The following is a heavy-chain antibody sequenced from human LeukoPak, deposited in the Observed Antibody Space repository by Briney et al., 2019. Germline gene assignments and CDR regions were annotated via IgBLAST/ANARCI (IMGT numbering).Heavy chain of an antibody. CDR1: GGSISSYY. D-gene: IGHD3-9*01. Sequence: SETLSFTCTVSGGSISSYYWSWIRQPAGKGLEWIGRIYTSGSTNYNPSLKSRVTMSVDTSKNQFSLKLSSVTAADTAVYYCARDSSDILTGPYYYYYYGMDVWGQGTTVTVSS. J-gene: IGHJ6*02. CDR2: IYTSGST. CDR3: ARDSSDILTGPYYYYYYGMDV. V-gene: IGHV4-4*07.